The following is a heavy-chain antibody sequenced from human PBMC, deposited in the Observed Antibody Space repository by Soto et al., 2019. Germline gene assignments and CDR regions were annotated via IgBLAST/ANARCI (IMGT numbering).Heavy chain of an antibody. CDR1: GYSFTSYW. CDR3: ARQVVTPPGPMGMDV. D-gene: IGHD2-21*02. J-gene: IGHJ6*02. Sequence: PRESLKISCKGSGYSFTSYWIGWVRQMPGKGLEWMGIIYPGDSDTRYSPSFQGQVTISADKSISTAYPQWSSLKASDTAMYYCARQVVTPPGPMGMDVWGQGTTVTVSS. V-gene: IGHV5-51*01. CDR2: IYPGDSDT.